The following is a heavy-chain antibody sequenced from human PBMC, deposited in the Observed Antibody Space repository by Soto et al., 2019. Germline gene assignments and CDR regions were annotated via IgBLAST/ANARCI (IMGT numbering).Heavy chain of an antibody. V-gene: IGHV3-23*01. CDR2: ITDSGAAS. Sequence: VGSLRLSCTASGFTFNKYAMSWVRQAPGKGLEWVSAITDSGAASHYADSVKGRFTVSRDNSKNTLYLQMNSLRADDTAVYYCARDLSVVFDYWGQGTLVTVSS. CDR3: ARDLSVVFDY. J-gene: IGHJ4*02. CDR1: GFTFNKYA. D-gene: IGHD2-15*01.